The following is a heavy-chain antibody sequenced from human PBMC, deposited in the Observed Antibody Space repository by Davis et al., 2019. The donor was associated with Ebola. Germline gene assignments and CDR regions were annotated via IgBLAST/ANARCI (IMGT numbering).Heavy chain of an antibody. D-gene: IGHD3-22*01. V-gene: IGHV1-18*01. Sequence: ASVKVSCKASGYTFTSYGISWVRQAPGQGLEWMGWISAYNGNTNYAQKLQGRVTMTTDTSTSTAYMELRSLRSDDTAVYYCAREASYYDSSGIHYYYYGMDVWGQGTTVTVSS. J-gene: IGHJ6*02. CDR3: AREASYYDSSGIHYYYYGMDV. CDR2: ISAYNGNT. CDR1: GYTFTSYG.